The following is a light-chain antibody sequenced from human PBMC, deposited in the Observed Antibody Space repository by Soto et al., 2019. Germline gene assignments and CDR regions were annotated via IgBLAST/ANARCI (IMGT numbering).Light chain of an antibody. CDR2: QAS. Sequence: DIQMTQSPSTLSASVGDRVTITCRASQSISSWLAWYQQKLGKAPKLLIYQASSLESGVLSRISGSGAGTEFTLTISSLQPDDFATYYCQQYNSYSPYTFGQGTKLEVK. V-gene: IGKV1-5*03. CDR1: QSISSW. J-gene: IGKJ2*01. CDR3: QQYNSYSPYT.